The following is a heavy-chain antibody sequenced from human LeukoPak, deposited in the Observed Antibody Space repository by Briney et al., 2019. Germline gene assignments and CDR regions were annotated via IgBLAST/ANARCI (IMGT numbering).Heavy chain of an antibody. CDR2: IFHSGST. D-gene: IGHD3-3*01. J-gene: IGHJ6*02. CDR1: GGSISSSNW. V-gene: IGHV4-4*02. CDR3: ARDSPFWSGYPRYGMDV. Sequence: PSETLSLTCAVSGGSISSSNWWSWVRQPPGKGLEWIGEIFHSGSTNYNPSLKSRATISVDKSKNQFSLKVTSVTAADTAVYYCARDSPFWSGYPRYGMDVWGQGTTVSVSS.